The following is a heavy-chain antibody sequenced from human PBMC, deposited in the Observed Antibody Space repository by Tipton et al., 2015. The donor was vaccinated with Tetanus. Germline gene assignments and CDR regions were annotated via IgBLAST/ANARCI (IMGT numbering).Heavy chain of an antibody. CDR3: AKTSGVSGRFES. D-gene: IGHD5-12*01. CDR1: GFTFSSDW. Sequence: SLRLSCAASGFTFSSDWMHWVRQAPGKGLVWVSRIKRDGSSIGYEDSVKGRFTISRDNAKNTLYLQMNSLRVEDTAMYYCAKTSGVSGRFESWGQGALVIVSS. V-gene: IGHV3-74*01. CDR2: IKRDGSSI. J-gene: IGHJ4*02.